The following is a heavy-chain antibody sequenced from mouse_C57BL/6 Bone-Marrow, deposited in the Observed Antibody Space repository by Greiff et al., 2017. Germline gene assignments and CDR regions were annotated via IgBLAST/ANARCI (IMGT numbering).Heavy chain of an antibody. CDR2: IYPGSGST. CDR1: GYTFTSYW. V-gene: IGHV1-55*01. J-gene: IGHJ3*01. Sequence: QVQLQQPGAELVKPGASVKMSCKASGYTFTSYWITWVKQRPGQGLEWIGDIYPGSGSTNYNEKFKSKATLTVDTSSSTAYMQLSSLTSEDSAVYYCARSGSNYEEGFADWGQGTLVTVSA. D-gene: IGHD2-5*01. CDR3: ARSGSNYEEGFAD.